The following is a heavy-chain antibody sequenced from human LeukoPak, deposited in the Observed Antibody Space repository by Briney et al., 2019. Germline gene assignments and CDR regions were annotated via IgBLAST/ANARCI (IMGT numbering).Heavy chain of an antibody. J-gene: IGHJ4*02. CDR3: AKDSGTIFGVVIRWAYFDY. CDR1: GFTFSSYA. CDR2: ISGSGGST. V-gene: IGHV3-23*01. D-gene: IGHD3-3*01. Sequence: GGSLRLSCAASGFTFSSYAMSWVRQAPGKGLEWVSAISGSGGSTYCADSVKGRFTISRDNSKNTLYLQMNSLRAEDTAVYYCAKDSGTIFGVVIRWAYFDYWGQGTLVTVSS.